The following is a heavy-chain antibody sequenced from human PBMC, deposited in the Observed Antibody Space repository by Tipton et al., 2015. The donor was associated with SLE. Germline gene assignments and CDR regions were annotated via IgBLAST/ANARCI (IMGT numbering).Heavy chain of an antibody. CDR3: ARLHDAFDI. CDR1: GFTFSRFG. CDR2: IWFDGSNK. Sequence: SLRLSCAASGFTFSRFGMHWVRQAPGKGLEWVAVIWFDGSNKFYADSVKGRFTISRDNSKNTLSLQMDSLRAEDTATYYCARLHDAFDIWGQGTTVTVSS. V-gene: IGHV3-33*01. J-gene: IGHJ3*02.